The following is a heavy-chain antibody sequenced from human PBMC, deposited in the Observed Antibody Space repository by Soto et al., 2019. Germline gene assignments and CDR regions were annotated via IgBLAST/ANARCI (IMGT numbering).Heavy chain of an antibody. D-gene: IGHD2-2*01. V-gene: IGHV1-24*01. CDR2: FDPEDGET. CDR1: GYTLTELS. J-gene: IGHJ5*02. Sequence: GASVKVSCKVSGYTLTELSIHWVRQAPGKGLEWLGGFDPEDGETIYAQKFQGRVTMTEDTSTDTAYMELSSLRSEDTAVYYCATGPPPPGGCSTSCYSGNNWFDPWGQGTLVTVSS. CDR3: ATGPPPPGGCSTSCYSGNNWFDP.